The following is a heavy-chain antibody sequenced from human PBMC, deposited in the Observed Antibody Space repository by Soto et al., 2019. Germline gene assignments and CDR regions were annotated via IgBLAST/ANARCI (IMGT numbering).Heavy chain of an antibody. CDR3: AKDLCGGDCYRGHDAFDI. J-gene: IGHJ3*02. V-gene: IGHV3-72*01. Sequence: GGSLRLSCAASGFSFSDHNMHWVRQAPGKGLEWVGRSRNKANSYTTESAASVKGRFTISRDESKNSLYLQMNSLKTEDTAVYYCAKDLCGGDCYRGHDAFDIWGQGTMVTVS. CDR2: SRNKANSYTT. CDR1: GFSFSDHN. D-gene: IGHD2-21*02.